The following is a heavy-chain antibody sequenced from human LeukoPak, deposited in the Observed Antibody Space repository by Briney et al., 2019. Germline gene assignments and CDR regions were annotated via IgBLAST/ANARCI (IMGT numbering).Heavy chain of an antibody. CDR1: GFTFSSYA. D-gene: IGHD3-10*01. CDR3: AKDGGYGSGSYYSNNWFDP. Sequence: GGSLRLSCAASGFTFSSYAMSWVRQAPGKGLEWVSAISGRGGSTYYADSVKGRFTISRDNSKNTLYLQMNSLRAEDTAVYYCAKDGGYGSGSYYSNNWFDPWGQGTLVTVSS. V-gene: IGHV3-23*01. J-gene: IGHJ5*02. CDR2: ISGRGGST.